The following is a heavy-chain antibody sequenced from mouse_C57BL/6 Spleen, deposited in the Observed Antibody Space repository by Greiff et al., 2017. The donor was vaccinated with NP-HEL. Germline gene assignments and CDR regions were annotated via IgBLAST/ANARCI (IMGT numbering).Heavy chain of an antibody. Sequence: QVQLQQSGAELVKPGASVKLSCKASGYTFTSYWMHWVKQRPGQGLEWIGMIHPNSGSTNYNEKFKSKATLTVDTSSSTAYMQLSSLTSEDSAVYYCAGGDWDPVDYWGQGTTLTVSS. J-gene: IGHJ2*01. CDR2: IHPNSGST. D-gene: IGHD4-1*01. CDR1: GYTFTSYW. V-gene: IGHV1-64*01. CDR3: AGGDWDPVDY.